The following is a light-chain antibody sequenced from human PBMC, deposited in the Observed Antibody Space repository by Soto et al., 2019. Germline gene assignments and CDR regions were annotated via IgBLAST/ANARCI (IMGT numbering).Light chain of an antibody. V-gene: IGLV2-14*03. J-gene: IGLJ1*01. CDR3: NSYTSSSTYV. CDR1: SSDVGGFNY. CDR2: DVT. Sequence: QSALTQPASVSGSPGQSITISCTGTSSDVGGFNYVSWYQQHPGKAPKLMIYDVTNRPSGVSYRFSGSKSGNTASLTISGLQAEEEADYYCNSYTSSSTYVFGTGTKLTVL.